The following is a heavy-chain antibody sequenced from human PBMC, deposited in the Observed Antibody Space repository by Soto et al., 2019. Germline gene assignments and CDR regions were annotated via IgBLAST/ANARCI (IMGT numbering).Heavy chain of an antibody. Sequence: QVQLVQSGAAVKKPGASVKVSCKASGYTFTSYGISWVRQAPGQGLEWMGWISAYNGNTNYAQKLQGRVTMTTDTSTSRAYMELRSRRYYDTAVYYGARDRMPTVTLFDYWGQGSLVTVSS. CDR3: ARDRMPTVTLFDY. V-gene: IGHV1-18*01. J-gene: IGHJ4*02. CDR2: ISAYNGNT. D-gene: IGHD4-17*01. CDR1: GYTFTSYG.